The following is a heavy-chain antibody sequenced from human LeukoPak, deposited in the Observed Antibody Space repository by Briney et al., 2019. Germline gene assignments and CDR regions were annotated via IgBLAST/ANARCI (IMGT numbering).Heavy chain of an antibody. V-gene: IGHV1-24*01. CDR1: GYTLTELS. J-gene: IGHJ4*02. D-gene: IGHD3-16*02. Sequence: GASVKVSCKVSGYTLTELSMHWVRQAPGKGLEWMGGFDPEDGETIYAQKFQGRVTMTEDTSTDTAYMELSSLRSEDTAVYYCATVEDDYVWGSYRQTYFDYWGQGTLVTVPS. CDR3: ATVEDDYVWGSYRQTYFDY. CDR2: FDPEDGET.